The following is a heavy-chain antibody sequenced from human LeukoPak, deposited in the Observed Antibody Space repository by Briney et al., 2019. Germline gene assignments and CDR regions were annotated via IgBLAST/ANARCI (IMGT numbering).Heavy chain of an antibody. V-gene: IGHV3-9*01. Sequence: GRSLTLSCAASGFTFADYAMHWVRQAPGEGLEWVSGISWNSGSIGYADSVKGRFTISRDNAKNSLYLQMNSLRAEDTALYYCASRPPDDAFDIWGQGTMVTVSS. CDR1: GFTFADYA. CDR3: ASRPPDDAFDI. J-gene: IGHJ3*02. CDR2: ISWNSGSI.